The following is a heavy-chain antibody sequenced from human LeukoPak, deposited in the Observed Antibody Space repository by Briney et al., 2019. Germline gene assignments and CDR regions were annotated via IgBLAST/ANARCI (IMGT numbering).Heavy chain of an antibody. CDR2: IYYSGST. V-gene: IGHV4-30-4*02. J-gene: IGHJ4*02. CDR1: GGSISSGDYY. CDR3: ARDYGGSTTYFDY. Sequence: SETLSLTCTVSGGSISSGDYYWSWIRQPPGKGLEWIGYIYYSGSTYYNPSLKSRVTISVDTSKNQFSLKLSSVTAADTAVYYCARDYGGSTTYFDYRGQGTLVTVSS. D-gene: IGHD1-1*01.